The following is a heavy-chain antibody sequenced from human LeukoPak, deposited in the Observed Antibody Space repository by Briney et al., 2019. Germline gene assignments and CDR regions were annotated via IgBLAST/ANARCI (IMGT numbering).Heavy chain of an antibody. J-gene: IGHJ4*02. CDR3: PRGIRFLEWLTGSDY. CDR2: INWSGGST. CDR1: GFTFSNYC. Sequence: GGSLRLSCAASGFTFSNYCMSWVRQAPGKGLEWVSCINWSGGSTDYADFVKGGFTFFGATAKKSLYLQMYILRAEDTALYYCPRGIRFLEWLTGSDYWGQGTLVTVSS. V-gene: IGHV3-20*04. D-gene: IGHD3-3*01.